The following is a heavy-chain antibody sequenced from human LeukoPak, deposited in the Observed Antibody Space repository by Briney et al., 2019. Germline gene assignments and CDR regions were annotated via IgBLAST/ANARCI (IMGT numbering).Heavy chain of an antibody. V-gene: IGHV4-34*01. Sequence: PSETLSLTCTVYGGSFSGYYWSWIRQPPGKGLEWIGEINHRGSTNYNPSLKSRVTISVDTSKNQFSLKLSSVIAADTAVYYCARPLGYCSSSSCPQPWFDPWGQGTLVTVSS. CDR1: GGSFSGYY. D-gene: IGHD2-2*01. J-gene: IGHJ5*02. CDR3: ARPLGYCSSSSCPQPWFDP. CDR2: INHRGST.